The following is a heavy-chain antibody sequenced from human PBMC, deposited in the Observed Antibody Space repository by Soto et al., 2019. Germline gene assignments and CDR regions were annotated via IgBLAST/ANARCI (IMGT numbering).Heavy chain of an antibody. J-gene: IGHJ4*02. D-gene: IGHD1-26*01. CDR1: GFTFSSYG. Sequence: QVQLVESGGGVVQPGRSLRLSCAASGFTFSSYGMHWVRQAPGKGLEWVAVIWYDGSNKYYADSVKGRFTISRDNSKNTLYLQMNSLRAEDTAVYYCARGSGSYGLDYWGQGTLVTVSS. V-gene: IGHV3-33*01. CDR3: ARGSGSYGLDY. CDR2: IWYDGSNK.